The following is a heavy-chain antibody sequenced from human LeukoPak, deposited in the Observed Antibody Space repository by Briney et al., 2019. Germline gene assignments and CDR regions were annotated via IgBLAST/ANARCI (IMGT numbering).Heavy chain of an antibody. CDR3: AKAAAHDAFDI. CDR2: ISGSGGST. Sequence: PGGSLRLSCAASGFTFSSYGMSWVRQAPGKGLEWVSAISGSGGSTYYADSVKGRFTISRDNAKNSLYLQMNSLRAEDMALYYCAKAAAHDAFDIWGQGTMVTVSS. D-gene: IGHD2-15*01. CDR1: GFTFSSYG. J-gene: IGHJ3*02. V-gene: IGHV3-23*01.